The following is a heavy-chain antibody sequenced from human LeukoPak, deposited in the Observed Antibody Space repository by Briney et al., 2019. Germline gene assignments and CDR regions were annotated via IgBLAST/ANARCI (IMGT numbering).Heavy chain of an antibody. J-gene: IGHJ3*02. CDR2: ISGSGGST. V-gene: IGHV3-23*01. CDR1: GFTFSSYA. Sequence: PGGSLRLSCAASGFTFSSYAMSWVRQAPGKGLEWVSAISGSGGSTYYADSVKGRFTISRDNSKNTLYLQMNSLRAEDTAVYYCATDSSGNDYAFDIWGQGTMVTVFS. D-gene: IGHD3-22*01. CDR3: ATDSSGNDYAFDI.